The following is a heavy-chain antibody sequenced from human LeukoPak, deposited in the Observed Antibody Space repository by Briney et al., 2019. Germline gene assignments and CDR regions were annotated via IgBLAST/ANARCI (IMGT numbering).Heavy chain of an antibody. D-gene: IGHD5-12*01. Sequence: ASVTVSCKASGYTFTVYYMHWVRQAPGQGLEWMGWINPNSGGTNYAQKFQGRVTMTRDTSISTAYMELSRLRSDDTAVYYCSTRGYSGYDPIIDYWGQGTLVTVSA. CDR2: INPNSGGT. CDR3: STRGYSGYDPIIDY. V-gene: IGHV1-2*02. CDR1: GYTFTVYY. J-gene: IGHJ4*02.